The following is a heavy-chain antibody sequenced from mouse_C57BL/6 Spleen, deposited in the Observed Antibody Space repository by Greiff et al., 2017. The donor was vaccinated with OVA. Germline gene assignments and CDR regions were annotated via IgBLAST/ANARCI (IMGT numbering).Heavy chain of an antibody. D-gene: IGHD1-1*01. CDR2: INPNNGGT. CDR1: GYTFTDYY. J-gene: IGHJ1*03. V-gene: IGHV1-26*01. CDR3: ARSRGYGSSYWYFDV. Sequence: EVQLQQSGPELVKPGASVKISCKASGYTFTDYYMNWVKQSHGKSLEWIGDINPNNGGTSYNQKFKGKATLTVDKSSSTAYMELRSLTSEDSAVYYCARSRGYGSSYWYFDVWGTGTTVTVSS.